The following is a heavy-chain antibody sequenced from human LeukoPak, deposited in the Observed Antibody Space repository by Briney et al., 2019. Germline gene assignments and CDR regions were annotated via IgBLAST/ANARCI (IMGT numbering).Heavy chain of an antibody. CDR3: ARDGVERWGLHDY. CDR1: EFIFSTYT. V-gene: IGHV3-21*01. CDR2: ISSSSSHL. D-gene: IGHD1-26*01. Sequence: GGSLRLSCAASEFIFSTYTMSWVRQAPGKGLEWVSSISSSSSHLYYADSVKGRFSISRDNAKNSLYLQMNSLRAEDTAVYYCARDGVERWGLHDYWGQGTLVTVSS. J-gene: IGHJ4*02.